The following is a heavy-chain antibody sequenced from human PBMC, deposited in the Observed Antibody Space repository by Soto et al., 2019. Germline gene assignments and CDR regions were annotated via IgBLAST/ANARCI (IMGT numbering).Heavy chain of an antibody. CDR2: ISWNSGSI. D-gene: IGHD6-19*01. CDR3: AKAPAEIAVAETVFDY. Sequence: QPGGSLRLSCAASGFTFDDYAMHWVRQAPGKGLEWVSGISWNSGSIGYADSVKGRFTISRDNAKNSLYLQMNSLRAEDTALYYCAKAPAEIAVAETVFDYWGQGTLVTVSS. J-gene: IGHJ4*02. CDR1: GFTFDDYA. V-gene: IGHV3-9*01.